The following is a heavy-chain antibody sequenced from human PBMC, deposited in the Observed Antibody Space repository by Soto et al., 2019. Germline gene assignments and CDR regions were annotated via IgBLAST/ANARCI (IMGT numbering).Heavy chain of an antibody. D-gene: IGHD3-3*01. CDR2: INPNSGGT. CDR3: ARWLPSVLRFLEWLPSHNWFDP. Sequence: ASVKVSCKASGYTFTGYYMHWVRQAPGQGLEWMGWINPNSGGTNYAQKFQGRVTMTRDTSISTAYMELSRLRSDDTAVYYCARWLPSVLRFLEWLPSHNWFDPWGQGTLVTVSS. CDR1: GYTFTGYY. J-gene: IGHJ5*02. V-gene: IGHV1-2*02.